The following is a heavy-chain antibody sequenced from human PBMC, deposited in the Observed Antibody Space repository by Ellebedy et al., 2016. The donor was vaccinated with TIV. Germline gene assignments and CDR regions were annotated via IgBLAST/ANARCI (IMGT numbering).Heavy chain of an antibody. Sequence: GESLKISXVASGFTFITYAMSWVRQAPGKGLEWVSGISGRGTRTYYADSVKGRFTISRDNSNNTLYLQMNSLRAEDTAVYYCARDSITMFFDPWGRGTLVTVSS. J-gene: IGHJ5*02. CDR2: ISGRGTRT. CDR3: ARDSITMFFDP. CDR1: GFTFITYA. D-gene: IGHD3-10*02. V-gene: IGHV3-23*01.